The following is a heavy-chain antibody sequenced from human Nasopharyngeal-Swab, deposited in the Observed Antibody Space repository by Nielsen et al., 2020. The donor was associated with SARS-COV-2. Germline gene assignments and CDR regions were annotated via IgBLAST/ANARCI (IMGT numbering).Heavy chain of an antibody. D-gene: IGHD1/OR15-1a*01. J-gene: IGHJ4*02. CDR3: AKGAFFTYNWNSFDY. Sequence: GGSLRLSCAASGFTFSSYGMHWVRQAPGKGLGWVAVISYDGSNKYYADSVKGRFTISRDNSKNTLYLQMNSLRAEDTAVYYCAKGAFFTYNWNSFDYWGQGTLVTVSS. CDR1: GFTFSSYG. V-gene: IGHV3-30*18. CDR2: ISYDGSNK.